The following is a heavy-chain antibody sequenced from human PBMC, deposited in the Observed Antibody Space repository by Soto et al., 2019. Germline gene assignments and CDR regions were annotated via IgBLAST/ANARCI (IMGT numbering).Heavy chain of an antibody. CDR1: GFTFSSYG. Sequence: QVQLVESGGGVVQPGRSLRLSCAASGFTFSSYGMHWVRQAPGKGLEWVAVIWYDGGNKYYADSVKGRFTISRDNSKNTLYLQMNSLRAEDTAVYYCARELVVPAARYYYYYMDVWGKGTTVTVSS. CDR3: ARELVVPAARYYYYYMDV. V-gene: IGHV3-33*01. CDR2: IWYDGGNK. D-gene: IGHD2-2*01. J-gene: IGHJ6*03.